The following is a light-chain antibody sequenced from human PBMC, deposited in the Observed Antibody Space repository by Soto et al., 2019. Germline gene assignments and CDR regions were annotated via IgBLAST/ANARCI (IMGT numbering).Light chain of an antibody. CDR3: QQRRNWPLT. V-gene: IGKV3-11*01. CDR2: DAS. CDR1: QSVGTY. J-gene: IGKJ1*01. Sequence: EIVLTQSPATLSLSPGERATLSCRASQSVGTYFAWYQQKPGQAPRLLIYDASNRATGIPARFSGSGSGTDFTLTISSLEPEDVSVYYCQQRRNWPLTFGQGTKVEIK.